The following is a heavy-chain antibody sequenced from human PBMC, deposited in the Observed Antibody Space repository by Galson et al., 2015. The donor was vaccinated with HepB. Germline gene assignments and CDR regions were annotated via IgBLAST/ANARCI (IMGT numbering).Heavy chain of an antibody. V-gene: IGHV3-23*01. CDR3: AKPEDSSGYFVDPNYYMDV. CDR1: GFTFSSYV. D-gene: IGHD3-22*01. CDR2: ISGSGGGT. J-gene: IGHJ6*03. Sequence: SLRLSCAASGFTFSSYVLSWVRQAPGKGPEWVSGISGSGGGTYYSDSVKGRFTISRDNSKNTLYLQMNSLRAEDTAVYYCAKPEDSSGYFVDPNYYMDVWGKGTTVTVSS.